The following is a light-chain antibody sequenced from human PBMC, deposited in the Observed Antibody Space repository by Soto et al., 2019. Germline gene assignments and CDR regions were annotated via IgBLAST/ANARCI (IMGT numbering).Light chain of an antibody. CDR1: QSVSSSY. V-gene: IGKV3-20*01. CDR2: DAS. J-gene: IGKJ4*01. Sequence: IVLTQSPGTLSLSPGERATLSCWASQSVSSSYLAWYQQKPGQTPRLLIYDASNRATGIPDRFSGSGSGTDFTLTISRLESEDFAVYYCQQYGSSPGTFGGGTKVEIK. CDR3: QQYGSSPGT.